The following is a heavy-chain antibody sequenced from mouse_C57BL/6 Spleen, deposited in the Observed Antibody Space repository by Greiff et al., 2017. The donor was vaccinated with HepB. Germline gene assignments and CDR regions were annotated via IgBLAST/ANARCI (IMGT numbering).Heavy chain of an antibody. J-gene: IGHJ4*01. CDR1: GYTFTSYG. D-gene: IGHD2-5*01. Sequence: QVQLQQSGAELARPGASVKLPCKASGYTFTSYGISWVKQRTGQGLEWIGEIYPRSGNTYYNEKFKGKATLTADKSSSTAYMELRSLTSEDSAVYFCARERAYYSNQYAMDYWGQGTSVTVSS. CDR3: ARERAYYSNQYAMDY. CDR2: IYPRSGNT. V-gene: IGHV1-81*01.